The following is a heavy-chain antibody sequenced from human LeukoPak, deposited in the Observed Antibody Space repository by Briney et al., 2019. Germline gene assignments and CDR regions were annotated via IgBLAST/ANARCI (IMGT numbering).Heavy chain of an antibody. CDR2: ISYDGSNK. V-gene: IGHV3-30*04. D-gene: IGHD6-13*01. Sequence: PGRSLRLSCAASGFTFSSYAMHWVRQAPGKGLEWVTVISYDGSNKYYADSVKGRFTISRDNSKNTLYLQMNSLRAEDTAVYYCAKDARIAAAGIALGYWGQGTLVTVSS. CDR1: GFTFSSYA. J-gene: IGHJ4*02. CDR3: AKDARIAAAGIALGY.